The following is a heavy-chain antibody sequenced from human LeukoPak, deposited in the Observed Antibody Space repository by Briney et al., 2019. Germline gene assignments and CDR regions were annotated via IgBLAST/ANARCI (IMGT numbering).Heavy chain of an antibody. CDR3: ASLAMTGAAGRGYLDN. CDR2: VYHTGII. J-gene: IGHJ4*02. V-gene: IGHV4-39*01. CDR1: GGSITSGTYY. Sequence: AETLSLTCTVSGGSITSGTYYWDWIRQAPGKGLEWIGNVYHTGIIYYNPSLNSRLTISVDTSKNQFSLRLRSVTAADTAIYFCASLAMTGAAGRGYLDNWGQGTLVTVSS. D-gene: IGHD3-9*01.